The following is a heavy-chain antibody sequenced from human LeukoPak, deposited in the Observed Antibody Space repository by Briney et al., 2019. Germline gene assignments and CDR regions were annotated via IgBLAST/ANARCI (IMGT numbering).Heavy chain of an antibody. CDR2: INHSGST. D-gene: IGHD3-9*01. CDR1: GGSFSGYY. CDR3: ARANSPILTGYEDWFDP. V-gene: IGHV4-34*01. Sequence: SETLSLTCAVYGGSFSGYYWSWIRQPPGKGLEWIGEINHSGSTNQNPSLKSRVTISVDTSKNQFSLKLSSVTAADTAVYYCARANSPILTGYEDWFDPWGQGTLVTVSS. J-gene: IGHJ5*02.